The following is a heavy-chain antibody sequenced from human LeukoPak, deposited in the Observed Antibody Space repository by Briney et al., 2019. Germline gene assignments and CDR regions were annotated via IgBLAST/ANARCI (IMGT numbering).Heavy chain of an antibody. CDR3: ARDLSGPRLYFDY. V-gene: IGHV3-48*02. Sequence: GGSLRLTCAASGFTFSSYSINWVRQAPGKGLEWVSYVSGSGGTIYYSDSVKGRFTISRDNAKNSLYLQMNSLRDEDTAVYYCARDLSGPRLYFDYWGQGTLVTVSS. D-gene: IGHD1-26*01. J-gene: IGHJ4*02. CDR2: VSGSGGTI. CDR1: GFTFSSYS.